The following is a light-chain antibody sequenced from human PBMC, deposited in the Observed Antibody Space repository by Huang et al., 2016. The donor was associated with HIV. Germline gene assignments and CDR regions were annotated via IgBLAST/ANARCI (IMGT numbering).Light chain of an antibody. CDR1: QSISSY. V-gene: IGKV1-39*01. CDR2: AAS. Sequence: DIQMTQSPYSLSASVGDRVTITCRASQSISSYLNCYQQKRGKAPQLLIYAASSLQSGVPSRLNVSGSGTDFTLPISSLQPEYFATYYCQQSYSTPRSFGRGTNVEIK. J-gene: IGKJ1*01. CDR3: QQSYSTPRS.